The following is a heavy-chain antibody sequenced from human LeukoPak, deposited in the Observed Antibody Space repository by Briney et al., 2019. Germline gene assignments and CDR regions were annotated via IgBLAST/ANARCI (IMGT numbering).Heavy chain of an antibody. D-gene: IGHD5-24*01. CDR1: GDSISGSY. CDR2: LSYSGTT. J-gene: IGHJ4*02. V-gene: IGHV4-59*08. CDR3: ARTGRDGYNG. Sequence: PSETLSLTCAVSGDSISGSYWSWIRQPPGKGLEWIGFLSYSGTTSYNPSLKSRLTISGDTSRNQFSLKLDSVTAADTAVYYCARTGRDGYNGWGQGTLVTVSS.